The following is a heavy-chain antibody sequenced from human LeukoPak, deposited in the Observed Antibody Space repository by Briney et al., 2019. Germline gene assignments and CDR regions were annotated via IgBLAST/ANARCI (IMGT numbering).Heavy chain of an antibody. V-gene: IGHV3-48*01. CDR1: GFTFSSYS. D-gene: IGHD4-17*01. J-gene: IGHJ4*02. CDR3: ARDYGDYVVDY. Sequence: GGSLRLSCAASGFTFSSYSMKWVRQAPGNGLEWVSYISSSSSTIYYADSVKVRFTISRDNAKNSLYLQMNSLRAEDTAVYYCARDYGDYVVDYWGQGTLVTVSS. CDR2: ISSSSSTI.